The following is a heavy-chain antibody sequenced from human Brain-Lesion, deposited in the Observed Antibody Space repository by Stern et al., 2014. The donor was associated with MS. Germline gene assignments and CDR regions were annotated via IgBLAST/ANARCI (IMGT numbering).Heavy chain of an antibody. V-gene: IGHV3-7*01. CDR3: ARIGYSSSWYSPVGFFQH. CDR2: IKEDGSEK. Sequence: EVQLVESGGGLVQPGGSLRLSCTASGFTFNSYWMSWVRQAPGKGLAWVAHIKEDGSEKYYGESGKGRFTVSRDNAKNSMYLQMNSLRVDDTATYYCARIGYSSSWYSPVGFFQHWGQGTLVTVSS. CDR1: GFTFNSYW. J-gene: IGHJ1*01. D-gene: IGHD6-13*01.